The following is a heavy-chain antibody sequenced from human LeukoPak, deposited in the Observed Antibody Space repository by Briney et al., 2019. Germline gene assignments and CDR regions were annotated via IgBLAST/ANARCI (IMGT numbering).Heavy chain of an antibody. CDR3: ARASYDFWSGYYPIDY. Sequence: GGSLRLSCAASGFALSNFEMNWVRQAPGKGLEWVSYISSSSSTIYYADSVKGRFTISRDNAKNSLYLQMNSLRAEDTAVYCCARASYDFWSGYYPIDYWGQGTLVTVSS. CDR1: GFALSNFE. V-gene: IGHV3-48*03. D-gene: IGHD3-3*01. J-gene: IGHJ4*02. CDR2: ISSSSSTI.